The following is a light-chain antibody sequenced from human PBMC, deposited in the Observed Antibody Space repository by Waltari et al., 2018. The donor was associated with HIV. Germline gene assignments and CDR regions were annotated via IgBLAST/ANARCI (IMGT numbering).Light chain of an antibody. CDR2: DAS. J-gene: IGKJ3*01. V-gene: IGKV1-5*01. Sequence: DIQMTQPPSTVSASVGDRVIISCRASQSISSWLAWYQQNPGKAPKLLISDASRLQSGLPSRFSGSGSGTDFTLTITNLQPEDFATYFCQQSFDVPLVFGPGTKVD. CDR1: QSISSW. CDR3: QQSFDVPLV.